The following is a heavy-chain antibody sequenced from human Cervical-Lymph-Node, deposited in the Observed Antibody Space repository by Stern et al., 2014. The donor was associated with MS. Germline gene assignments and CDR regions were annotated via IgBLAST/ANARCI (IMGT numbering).Heavy chain of an antibody. D-gene: IGHD3-22*01. CDR2: ISGYRANT. J-gene: IGHJ4*02. CDR1: GYTFTNFG. Sequence: VQLVESGTEVKKPGASVKVSCKTSGYTFTNFGLSWVRQAPGQRLEWLGWISGYRANTNYAQKFQGRVTMTTDTSTSTAYMELRSLKSDDTAIYYCGRQAYHYDSSGYAGLYYFDYWGQGTLVTVSS. CDR3: GRQAYHYDSSGYAGLYYFDY. V-gene: IGHV1-18*01.